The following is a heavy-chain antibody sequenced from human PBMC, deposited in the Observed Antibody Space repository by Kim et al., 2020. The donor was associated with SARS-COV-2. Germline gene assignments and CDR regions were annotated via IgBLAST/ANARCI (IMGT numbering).Heavy chain of an antibody. CDR3: ARGRGPRWFKDY. Sequence: SETLSLTCTVSGGSISSYYWSWIRQPPGKGLEWIGYIYYSGSTNYNPSLKSRVTISVDTSKNQFSLKLSSVTAADTAVYYCARGRGPRWFKDYWGQGTLVTVSS. D-gene: IGHD2-15*01. V-gene: IGHV4-59*01. CDR1: GGSISSYY. J-gene: IGHJ4*02. CDR2: IYYSGST.